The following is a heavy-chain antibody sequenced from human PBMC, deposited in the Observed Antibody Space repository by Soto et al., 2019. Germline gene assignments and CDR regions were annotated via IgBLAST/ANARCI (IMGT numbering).Heavy chain of an antibody. V-gene: IGHV3-21*01. CDR3: ARDRASSKEGYYYYYGMDV. Sequence: EGPRRVSCAASGWTISSYGMSWVSQTTGKGLELVSSISSSSSNTYYADSVKGRFTISRDNAKNSLYLQMNSLRAEDTAVYYCARDRASSKEGYYYYYGMDVWGQGTTVTVSS. D-gene: IGHD3-16*01. CDR1: GWTISSYG. CDR2: ISSSSSNT. J-gene: IGHJ6*02.